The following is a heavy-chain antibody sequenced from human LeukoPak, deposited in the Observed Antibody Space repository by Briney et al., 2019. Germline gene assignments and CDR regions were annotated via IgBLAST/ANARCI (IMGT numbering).Heavy chain of an antibody. CDR2: ISISGGSA. Sequence: GGSLRLSCAASGFTFSTYAMSWVRQAPGKGLEWVSGISISGGSAYYADSVKGRFTLSRDDSRNTVYLQLNNLRVEDTAIYYCARASWVSDPDAVRWGQGTQVTVSS. V-gene: IGHV3-23*01. CDR1: GFTFSTYA. CDR3: ARASWVSDPDAVR. J-gene: IGHJ4*02. D-gene: IGHD3-10*01.